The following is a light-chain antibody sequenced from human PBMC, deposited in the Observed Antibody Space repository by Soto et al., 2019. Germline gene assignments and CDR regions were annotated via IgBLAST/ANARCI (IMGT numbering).Light chain of an antibody. CDR2: AAS. J-gene: IGKJ2*01. CDR1: QSISVH. CDR3: QQSYITPYT. V-gene: IGKV1-39*01. Sequence: DLQMTPSPSSLSASVGDTVTITCRASQSISVHLNWYQQKPGKVPKLLIYAASNLQSGVPSRFSGSGSETDFALTISSLQPEDFATYYCQQSYITPYTFGQGTTLEIK.